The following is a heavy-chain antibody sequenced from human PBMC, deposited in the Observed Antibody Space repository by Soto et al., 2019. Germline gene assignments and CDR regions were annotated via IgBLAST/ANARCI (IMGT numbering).Heavy chain of an antibody. Sequence: SETLSLTCVLTRGSVSSGGYSWNWIRQPPGKALEWIGFIFDSESTFYNPSLKSRVTISVERSKNQFSLRLTSVTAADTAVYYCARERRYCSGGTCSDGLDVWGQGTTVTVSS. V-gene: IGHV4-30-2*01. D-gene: IGHD2-15*01. CDR3: ARERRYCSGGTCSDGLDV. J-gene: IGHJ6*02. CDR1: RGSVSSGGYS. CDR2: IFDSEST.